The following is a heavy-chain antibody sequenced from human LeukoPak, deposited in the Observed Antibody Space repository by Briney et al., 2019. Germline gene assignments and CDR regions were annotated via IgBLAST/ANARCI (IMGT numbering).Heavy chain of an antibody. CDR1: GYTFTDFG. Sequence: GASVKVSCKASGYTFTDFGVSWVRQAPGQGLEWMGWISAYNGNTNYVQKFQGRVTMTTDISTSTAYMELTSLRSDDTAVFYCVRDLGVDTSMIFFDYWGQGTRVTVSS. CDR2: ISAYNGNT. CDR3: VRDLGVDTSMIFFDY. V-gene: IGHV1-18*01. D-gene: IGHD5-18*01. J-gene: IGHJ4*02.